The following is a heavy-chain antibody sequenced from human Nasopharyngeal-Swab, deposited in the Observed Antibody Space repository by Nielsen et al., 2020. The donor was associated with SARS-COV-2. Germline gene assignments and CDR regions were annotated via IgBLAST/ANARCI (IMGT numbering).Heavy chain of an antibody. J-gene: IGHJ3*02. CDR1: GFTFSSYG. Sequence: GESLKISCAASGFTFSSYGMHWVRQAPGKGLEWVAVIWSDGSNKYYADSVKGRFTISRDNSKNTLYLQMSSLRAEDTAVYYCARGPRLLRFLEWLFSLDAFDIWGQGTMVTVSS. CDR2: IWSDGSNK. D-gene: IGHD3-3*01. V-gene: IGHV3-33*01. CDR3: ARGPRLLRFLEWLFSLDAFDI.